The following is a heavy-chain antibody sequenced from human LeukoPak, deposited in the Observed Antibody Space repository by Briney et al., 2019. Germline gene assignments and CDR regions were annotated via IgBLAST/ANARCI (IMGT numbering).Heavy chain of an antibody. CDR2: IYSGGSI. J-gene: IGHJ4*02. Sequence: PGGSLSLSSAPSGFTLSSDYISGVRQAPRKGLEWVSVIYSGGSINYADSVRARLTISRTNSKNTVYLQMASLKVEDTAVYYCARATLDNWGQGTLVTVSS. CDR3: ARATLDN. V-gene: IGHV3-53*01. CDR1: GFTLSSDY.